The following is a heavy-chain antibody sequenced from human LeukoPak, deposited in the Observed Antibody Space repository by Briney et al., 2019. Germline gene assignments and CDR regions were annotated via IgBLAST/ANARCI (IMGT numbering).Heavy chain of an antibody. Sequence: VASVKVSCKASGGTFSSYAISWVRQAPGQWLEWMGRIIPILGVANYAQKFQGRVTITADKSTSTAYMELSGLRSEDTAVYYCARAMGGYSPQHFDYWGQGTLVTVSS. CDR2: IIPILGVA. D-gene: IGHD5-18*01. J-gene: IGHJ4*02. CDR1: GGTFSSYA. CDR3: ARAMGGYSPQHFDY. V-gene: IGHV1-69*04.